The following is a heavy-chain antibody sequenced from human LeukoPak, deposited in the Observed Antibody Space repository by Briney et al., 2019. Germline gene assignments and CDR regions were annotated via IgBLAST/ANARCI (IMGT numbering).Heavy chain of an antibody. J-gene: IGHJ4*02. Sequence: ASVKVSCKASGYTFTSYGISWVRQATGQGLEWMGWMNPNSGNTGYAQKFQGRVTITRNTSISTAYMELSSLRSEDTAVYYCARADSSGYPVDYWGQGTLVTVSS. D-gene: IGHD3-22*01. V-gene: IGHV1-8*03. CDR3: ARADSSGYPVDY. CDR1: GYTFTSYG. CDR2: MNPNSGNT.